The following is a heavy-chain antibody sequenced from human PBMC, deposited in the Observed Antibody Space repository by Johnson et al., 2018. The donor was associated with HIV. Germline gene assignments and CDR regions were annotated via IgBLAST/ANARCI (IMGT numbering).Heavy chain of an antibody. V-gene: IGHV3-30*04. Sequence: QVQLVESGGGVVQPGRSLRLSCAASGFTFSSYAMHWVRQAPGKGLEWVAVISYDGSNKYYADSVKGRFTISRDNSKNTLYLQMTSLRAEDTAVYYCAKDKSNAFDIWGQGTMVTVSS. CDR1: GFTFSSYA. CDR3: AKDKSNAFDI. J-gene: IGHJ3*02. CDR2: ISYDGSNK.